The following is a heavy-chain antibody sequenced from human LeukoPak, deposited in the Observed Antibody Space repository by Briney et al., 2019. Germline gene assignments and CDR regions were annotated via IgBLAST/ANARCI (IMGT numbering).Heavy chain of an antibody. CDR3: ARERAMVVAARRSYYYYGMDV. D-gene: IGHD2-15*01. V-gene: IGHV4-4*07. J-gene: IGHJ6*02. CDR2: IYTSGST. Sequence: SETLSLTCTVSGGSISSYYWSWIRQPAGKGLEWIGRIYTSGSTNYNPSLKSRVTMSVDTSKNQFSLKLSSVTAADTAVYYCARERAMVVAARRSYYYYGMDVWGQGTTVTVSS. CDR1: GGSISSYY.